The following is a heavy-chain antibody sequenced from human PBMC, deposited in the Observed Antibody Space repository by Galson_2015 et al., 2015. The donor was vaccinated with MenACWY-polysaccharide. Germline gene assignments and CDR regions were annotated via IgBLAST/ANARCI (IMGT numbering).Heavy chain of an antibody. Sequence: PALVKPTQTLTLTCTFSGFSLGTTGMCVSWIRQPPGKGLEWLARIDWDDYRYYSTSLKTRLTISKDTSKKQVVLTLTNVDPVDTATYYCARAVRGITENYCYYYMDVWSKWTTVTVSS. V-gene: IGHV2-70*11. J-gene: IGHJ6*03. CDR3: ARAVRGITENYCYYYMDV. CDR2: IDWDDYR. CDR1: GFSLGTTGMC. D-gene: IGHD1-14*01.